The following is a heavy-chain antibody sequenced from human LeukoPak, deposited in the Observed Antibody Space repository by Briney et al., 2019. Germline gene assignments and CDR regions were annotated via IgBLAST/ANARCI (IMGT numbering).Heavy chain of an antibody. CDR2: LNPNSGDT. J-gene: IGHJ5*02. CDR1: GYTFTAYY. V-gene: IGHV1-2*06. CDR3: AKLGIGSTTRAWFDP. Sequence: ASVKVSCKASGYTFTAYYIRWVRQAPGQGLEWMGRLNPNSGDTNYAQKFQGSVTLTRDTSINTAYMELSRLRSDDTAVYYCAKLGIGSTTRAWFDPWGQGTLVTVSS. D-gene: IGHD1-26*01.